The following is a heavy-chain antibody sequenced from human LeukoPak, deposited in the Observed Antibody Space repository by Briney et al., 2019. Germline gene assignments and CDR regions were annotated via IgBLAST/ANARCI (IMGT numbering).Heavy chain of an antibody. CDR3: ARVGYSSSRYAFHRFNDAFDI. CDR2: IYYSGST. CDR1: GGSISSYY. V-gene: IGHV4-59*01. J-gene: IGHJ3*02. D-gene: IGHD6-13*01. Sequence: SETLSLTCTVSGGSISSYYWSWIRQPPGKGLEWIGYIYYSGSTNYNPSLKSRVTISVDTSKNQFSLKLSSVTAADTAVYYCARVGYSSSRYAFHRFNDAFDIWGQGTMVTVSS.